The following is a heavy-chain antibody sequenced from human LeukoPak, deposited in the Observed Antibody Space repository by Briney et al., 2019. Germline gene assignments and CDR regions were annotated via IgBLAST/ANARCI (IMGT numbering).Heavy chain of an antibody. J-gene: IGHJ4*02. CDR1: GGSITTTNY. V-gene: IGHV4-4*02. Sequence: SGTLSLTCGVSGGSITTTNYWSWVRPPPGGGLEWIGENSLTGRTHYNPSLKSRVHISIDKSKNHLYLNLASVTAADTAVYYCSRESGPFCPFGHWGQGTLVAVTS. CDR2: NSLTGRT. D-gene: IGHD1-26*01. CDR3: SRESGPFCPFGH.